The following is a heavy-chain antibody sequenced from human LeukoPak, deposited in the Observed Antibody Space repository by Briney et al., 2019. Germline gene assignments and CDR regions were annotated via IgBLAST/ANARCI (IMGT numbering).Heavy chain of an antibody. CDR3: ARFDYDSSGFDAFDI. CDR2: INPSGGST. V-gene: IGHV1-46*01. J-gene: IGHJ3*02. Sequence: ASVRVSCKASGYTFTRYYMHWVRQAPGQGLEWMGIINPSGGSTSYAQKFKGRVTMTRDMSTSTVYMELSSLRSEDTAVYYCARFDYDSSGFDAFDIWGQGTMVTVSS. CDR1: GYTFTRYY. D-gene: IGHD3-22*01.